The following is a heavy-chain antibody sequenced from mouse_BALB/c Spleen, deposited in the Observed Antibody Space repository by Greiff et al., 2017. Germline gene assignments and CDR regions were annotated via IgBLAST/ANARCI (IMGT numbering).Heavy chain of an antibody. J-gene: IGHJ2*01. CDR3: ARSGGYGENDIDY. D-gene: IGHD2-2*01. CDR2: ISSGSSTI. V-gene: IGHV5-17*02. CDR1: GFTFSSFG. Sequence: EVQLVESGGGLVQPGGSRKLSCAASGFTFSSFGMHWVRQAPEKGLEWVAYISSGSSTIYYADTVKGRFTISRDNPKNTLFLQMTSLRSEDTAMCYCARSGGYGENDIDYWGQGTTLTVSS.